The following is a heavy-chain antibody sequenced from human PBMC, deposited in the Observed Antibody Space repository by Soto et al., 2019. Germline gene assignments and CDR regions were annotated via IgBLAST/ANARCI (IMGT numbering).Heavy chain of an antibody. V-gene: IGHV1-46*01. CDR3: ARDRLIRIMVRGIVRVYYSGMEV. Sequence: ASVKVSCKASGYTFTNYYMHWVRQSPGQGLEWMGIVNPSGGSTNYAQEFQGRVTMTRDTSASTVYMELSSLRSEDTAIYYCARDRLIRIMVRGIVRVYYSGMEVWGQGTTVIVS. D-gene: IGHD3-10*01. J-gene: IGHJ6*01. CDR1: GYTFTNYY. CDR2: VNPSGGST.